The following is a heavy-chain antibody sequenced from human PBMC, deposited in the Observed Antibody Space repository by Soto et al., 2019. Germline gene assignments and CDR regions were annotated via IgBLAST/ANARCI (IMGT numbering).Heavy chain of an antibody. Sequence: ASVKVSCKASGYSFRSYGINWVRQAPGQGLEWIGWVSGYNYNTKYAQKLQGRITVTTDTSTNTAYMELRSLRSDDTAVYYCGRSSSMLGAGWSDYWGRGTLVTVSS. V-gene: IGHV1-18*01. CDR1: GYSFRSYG. CDR2: VSGYNYNT. J-gene: IGHJ4*02. CDR3: GRSSSMLGAGWSDY. D-gene: IGHD6-19*01.